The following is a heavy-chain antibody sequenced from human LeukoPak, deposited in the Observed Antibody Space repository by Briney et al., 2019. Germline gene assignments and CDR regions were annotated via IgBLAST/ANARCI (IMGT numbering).Heavy chain of an antibody. CDR1: GFNVTTNY. J-gene: IGHJ4*02. CDR3: ARGRRDGYNLGY. V-gene: IGHV3-53*01. CDR2: IYSCGTT. D-gene: IGHD5-24*01. Sequence: GGSLRLSCAASGFNVTTNYMSWVRQAPGKGLEWVSVIYSCGTTYYADSVKGRVTNSRDISKNTLSLQMNSLRAEDTAVYYCARGRRDGYNLGYWGQGTLVAVSS.